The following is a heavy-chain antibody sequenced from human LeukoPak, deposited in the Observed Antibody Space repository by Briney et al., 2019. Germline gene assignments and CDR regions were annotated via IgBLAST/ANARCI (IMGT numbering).Heavy chain of an antibody. Sequence: PSETLSLTCTVSRGSISSGTSYWGWIRQPPGKGLEWIGSIFYGGSTYYNPSLKSRVTMSVDMSKNQFSLKLSSVAAADTAVYYCARHGRVEGYFGLWGRGTLVTVSS. J-gene: IGHJ2*01. D-gene: IGHD1-1*01. CDR3: ARHGRVEGYFGL. V-gene: IGHV4-39*01. CDR2: IFYGGST. CDR1: RGSISSGTSY.